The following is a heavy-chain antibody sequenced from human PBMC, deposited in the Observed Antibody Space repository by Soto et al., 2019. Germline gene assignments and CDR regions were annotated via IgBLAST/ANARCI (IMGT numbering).Heavy chain of an antibody. CDR1: GGSISSSAYY. CDR2: IHYSGNT. J-gene: IGHJ4*02. Sequence: QLQLQESGPGLVKPSETLSLTCTVSGGSISSSAYYWAWVRQPPGKGLEWIGSIHYSGNTYYNPSLRSRVTISVDTSKNQFSLKLSSVTASDTAVYYCTREFEARGDYWGQGTLVTVSS. V-gene: IGHV4-39*01. CDR3: TREFEARGDY. D-gene: IGHD3-10*01.